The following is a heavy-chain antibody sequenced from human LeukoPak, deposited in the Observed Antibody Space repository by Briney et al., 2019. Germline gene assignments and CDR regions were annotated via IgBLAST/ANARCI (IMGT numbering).Heavy chain of an antibody. J-gene: IGHJ6*02. CDR1: GFTFSSYG. D-gene: IGHD5-24*01. CDR2: IWYDGSNK. V-gene: IGHV3-33*01. Sequence: HSGRSLRLSCAASGFTFSSYGMHWVRQAPGKGLERVAVIWYDGSNKYYADSVKGRFTISRDNSKNTLYLQMNSLRAEDTAVYYCARERWLQSPYYYYGMDVWGQGTTVTVSS. CDR3: ARERWLQSPYYYYGMDV.